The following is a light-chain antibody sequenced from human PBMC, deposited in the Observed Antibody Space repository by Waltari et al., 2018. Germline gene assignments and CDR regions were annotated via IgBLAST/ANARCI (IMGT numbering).Light chain of an antibody. J-gene: IGKJ2*01. CDR2: AAS. Sequence: EIVLTQSPGTLSLSQGESATLPCRASQSVSTSYLAWYQQKPGQAPRLLIYAASRRATGIPDRYSGSVSGTDFTLTISRLEPEDFAVYYCQQYGSSPYTFGQGTKLEIK. V-gene: IGKV3-20*01. CDR3: QQYGSSPYT. CDR1: QSVSTSY.